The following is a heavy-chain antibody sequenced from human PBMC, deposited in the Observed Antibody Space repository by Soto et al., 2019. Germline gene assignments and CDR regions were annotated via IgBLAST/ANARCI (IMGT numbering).Heavy chain of an antibody. CDR1: GFTFSDYY. J-gene: IGHJ4*02. V-gene: IGHV3-11*06. D-gene: IGHD3-10*01. CDR3: AGFPYGSGSYPY. CDR2: ISSSSSYT. Sequence: GGSLRLSCAASGFTFSDYYMSWIRQAPGKGLEWVSYISSSSSYTNYADSVKGRFTISRDNAKNSLYLQMNSLRAEDTAVYYCAGFPYGSGSYPYWGQGTLVTVSS.